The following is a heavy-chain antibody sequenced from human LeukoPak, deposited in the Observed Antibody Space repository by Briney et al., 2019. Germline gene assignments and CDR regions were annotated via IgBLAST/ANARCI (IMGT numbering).Heavy chain of an antibody. CDR3: ARNAFLEWFGIDY. J-gene: IGHJ4*02. D-gene: IGHD3-3*01. Sequence: SETLSLTCTVSGGSISSSSYYWGWIRQPPGKGLEWIGSIYYSGSTYYNPSLKSRVTISVDTSKNQFSLKLSSVTAADTAVYYCARNAFLEWFGIDYWGQGTLVTVSS. V-gene: IGHV4-39*07. CDR2: IYYSGST. CDR1: GGSISSSSYY.